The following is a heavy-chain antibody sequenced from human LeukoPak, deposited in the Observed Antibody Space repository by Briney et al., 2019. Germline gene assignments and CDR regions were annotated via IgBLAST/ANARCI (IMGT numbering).Heavy chain of an antibody. V-gene: IGHV4-34*01. D-gene: IGHD3-22*01. Sequence: SETLSLTCAVYGGSFSGYYWSWIRQPPGKGLEWIGEINHSGSTNYNPSLKSRITMSIDTSKNQFSLNLRSVTAADSAVYYCARGGVTVIVVAIWGQGTLVTVSS. CDR1: GGSFSGYY. CDR2: INHSGST. J-gene: IGHJ4*02. CDR3: ARGGVTVIVVAI.